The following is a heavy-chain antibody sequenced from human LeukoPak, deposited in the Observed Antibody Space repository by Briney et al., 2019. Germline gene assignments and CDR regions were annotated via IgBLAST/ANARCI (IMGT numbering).Heavy chain of an antibody. CDR2: IYYSGTT. CDR1: GGSISSSSYY. J-gene: IGHJ4*02. D-gene: IGHD3-10*01. CDR3: ARIFDSGRHGDY. V-gene: IGHV4-39*01. Sequence: PSETLSLTCTVSGGSISSSSYYWGWIRQPPGKELEWIGSIYYSGTTYYNRSLRSRVTISVDTSKNQFSLRLSSVTAADTAVYYCARIFDSGRHGDYWGQGTLVTVSA.